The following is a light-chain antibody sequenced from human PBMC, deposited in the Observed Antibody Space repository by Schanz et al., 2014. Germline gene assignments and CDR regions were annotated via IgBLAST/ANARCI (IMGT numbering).Light chain of an antibody. J-gene: IGKJ1*01. CDR3: QHYGSSSWT. CDR1: QSVSSSY. V-gene: IGKV3-20*01. Sequence: EIVLTQSPGTLSLSPGERATLSCRASQSVSSSYLAWYQQKPGQAPSLLIYGASSRATGIPDRFSGSGSGTDFTLTISRLEPEDFAVYYCQHYGSSSWTFGQGTKVEIK. CDR2: GAS.